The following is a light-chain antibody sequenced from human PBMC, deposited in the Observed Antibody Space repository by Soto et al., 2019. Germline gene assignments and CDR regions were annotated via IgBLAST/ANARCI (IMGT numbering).Light chain of an antibody. V-gene: IGKV1-39*01. Sequence: DIRMTQSPSSLSASVGGRVTITCRASQSIGSNLNWYQQNPGKAPKLLIYAASSLQSGVPSRFSGSGSGTDFTLTISSLQPEDFATYYCQQSYSILLTFGGGTKVDIK. CDR3: QQSYSILLT. CDR2: AAS. J-gene: IGKJ4*01. CDR1: QSIGSN.